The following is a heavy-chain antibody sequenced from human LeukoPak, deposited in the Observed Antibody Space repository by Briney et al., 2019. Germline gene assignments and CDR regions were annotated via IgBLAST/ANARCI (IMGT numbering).Heavy chain of an antibody. D-gene: IGHD3-10*01. CDR1: GYTFTGYY. J-gene: IGHJ3*02. CDR3: ASDGSFGGAEWGSDAFDI. V-gene: IGHV1-2*02. CDR2: INPNSGGT. Sequence: GASVKVSCKASGYTFTGYYMHWVRQAPGQGLEWMGWINPNSGGTNYAQKFQGRVTMTRDTSISTAYMELSRLRSDDTAVYYCASDGSFGGAEWGSDAFDIWGQGTMVTVSS.